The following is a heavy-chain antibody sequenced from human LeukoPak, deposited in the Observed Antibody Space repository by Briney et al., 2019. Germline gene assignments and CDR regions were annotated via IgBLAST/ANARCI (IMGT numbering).Heavy chain of an antibody. Sequence: SETLSLTCAVYGGSFSGYYWSWIRQPPGKGLEWIGEINHSGSTNYNPSLKSRVTISVDTSKNQFSLKLSSVTAADTAGYYCARLIAAAGTRYFDYWGQGTLVTVSS. J-gene: IGHJ4*02. D-gene: IGHD6-13*01. CDR2: INHSGST. CDR1: GGSFSGYY. V-gene: IGHV4-34*01. CDR3: ARLIAAAGTRYFDY.